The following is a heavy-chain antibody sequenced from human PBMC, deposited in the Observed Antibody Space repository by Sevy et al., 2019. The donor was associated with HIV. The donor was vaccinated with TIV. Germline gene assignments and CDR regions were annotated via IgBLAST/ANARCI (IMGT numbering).Heavy chain of an antibody. CDR2: IIPLFGTA. CDR1: GGPFRSYA. J-gene: IGHJ4*02. CDR3: SRGGGLGNCGGGSCYSGHY. V-gene: IGHV1-69*13. Sequence: ASVKVSCKASGGPFRSYAISWVRQAPGQRLEWMGGIIPLFGTANCAQKFQGRVSITADESTTTVYLELTSLRSEDTAVYYCSRGGGLGNCGGGSCYSGHYWGQGTLVTVSS. D-gene: IGHD2-15*01.